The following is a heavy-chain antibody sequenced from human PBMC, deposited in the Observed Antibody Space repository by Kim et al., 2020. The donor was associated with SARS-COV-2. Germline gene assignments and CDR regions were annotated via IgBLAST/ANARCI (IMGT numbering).Heavy chain of an antibody. Sequence: GGSLRLSCAASGFTFSSYAMHWVRQAPGKGLEWVAVISYDGSNKYYADSVKGRFTISRDNSKNTLYLQMNSLRAEDTAVYYCAREIAVAGTKWFDPWGQG. CDR2: ISYDGSNK. V-gene: IGHV3-30*04. CDR1: GFTFSSYA. D-gene: IGHD6-19*01. CDR3: AREIAVAGTKWFDP. J-gene: IGHJ5*02.